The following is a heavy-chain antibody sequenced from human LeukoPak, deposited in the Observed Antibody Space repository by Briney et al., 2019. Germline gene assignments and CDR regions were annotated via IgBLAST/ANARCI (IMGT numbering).Heavy chain of an antibody. D-gene: IGHD4-23*01. Sequence: GGSLRLSCAASGFTFSSYPMSWVRQAPGKGLEWVSAISGSGGSTYYADSVKGRFTISRDNSKNTLYLQMNSLRAEDTAVYYCAADYGGSQTAYWGQGTLVTVSS. V-gene: IGHV3-23*01. CDR1: GFTFSSYP. CDR3: AADYGGSQTAY. J-gene: IGHJ4*02. CDR2: ISGSGGST.